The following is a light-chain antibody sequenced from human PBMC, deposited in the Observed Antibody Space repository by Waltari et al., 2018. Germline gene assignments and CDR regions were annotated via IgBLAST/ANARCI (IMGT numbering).Light chain of an antibody. CDR3: QQHGSFPQT. CDR1: QSIINNY. CDR2: VAS. Sequence: EIVLTHSPGPLSLSPGAGATLSRRASQSIINNYLAWYQQRPGQAPRLLVYVASSRATGIPDRFSGSGSGTDFTLTISRLEPEDFALYFCQQHGSFPQTFGQGTKVEIK. J-gene: IGKJ1*01. V-gene: IGKV3-20*01.